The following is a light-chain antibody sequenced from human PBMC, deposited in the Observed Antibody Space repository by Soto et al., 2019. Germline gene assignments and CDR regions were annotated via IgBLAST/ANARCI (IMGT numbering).Light chain of an antibody. CDR1: QSVSSY. CDR2: DAS. CDR3: QQRSNWPPMYN. J-gene: IGKJ2*01. V-gene: IGKV3-11*01. Sequence: EIVLTQSPATLSLSPGERATLSCRASQSVSSYLAWYQQKPGQAPRLLIYDASNRATGIPARFSGSGSGTDFTLTISRLEPEDFAVYYCQQRSNWPPMYNVGQGTQL.